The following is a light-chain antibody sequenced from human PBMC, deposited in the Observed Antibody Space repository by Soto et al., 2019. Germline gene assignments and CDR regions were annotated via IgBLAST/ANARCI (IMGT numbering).Light chain of an antibody. CDR3: QQYDSYSWT. V-gene: IGKV1-5*01. Sequence: DIQMTQSPSTVSASVGERVTITCRASQSVGNWLAWYQHKPGKAPKLLIYDVSSLESGLPSRFSGSGSGTEFILTISSLQPDDFATYYCQQYDSYSWTFGQGTKVEVK. CDR1: QSVGNW. J-gene: IGKJ1*01. CDR2: DVS.